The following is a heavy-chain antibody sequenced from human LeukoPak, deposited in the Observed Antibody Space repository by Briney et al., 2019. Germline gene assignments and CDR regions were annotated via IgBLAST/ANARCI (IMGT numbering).Heavy chain of an antibody. V-gene: IGHV4-59*01. CDR1: GGSISSYY. J-gene: IGHJ4*02. CDR2: IYYSGST. Sequence: SETLSLTCTVSGGSISSYYWSWIRQPPGKGLEWIRYIYYSGSTNYNPSLKSRVTISVDTSKNQFSLKLSSVTAADTAVYYCARAGYDILTGYYFDYWGQGTLVTVSS. CDR3: ARAGYDILTGYYFDY. D-gene: IGHD3-9*01.